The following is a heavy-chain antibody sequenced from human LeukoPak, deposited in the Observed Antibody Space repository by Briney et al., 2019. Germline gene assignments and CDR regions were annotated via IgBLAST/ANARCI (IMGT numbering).Heavy chain of an antibody. Sequence: GGSLRLSCAASGFTFDDYAMHWVRQAPGKGLEWVSGISWNSGSIGYADSVKGRFTISRDNAKNSLYLQMNSLRAEDTALYYCAKDKPPRGYSSGSFDYWGQGTLVTVSS. CDR1: GFTFDDYA. V-gene: IGHV3-9*01. CDR3: AKDKPPRGYSSGSFDY. J-gene: IGHJ4*02. D-gene: IGHD6-19*01. CDR2: ISWNSGSI.